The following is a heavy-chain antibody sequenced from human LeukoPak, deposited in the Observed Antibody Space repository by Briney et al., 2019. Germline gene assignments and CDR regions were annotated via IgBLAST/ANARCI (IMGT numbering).Heavy chain of an antibody. D-gene: IGHD5-24*01. V-gene: IGHV1-69*05. Sequence: SVKVSCKASGGTFSSYAINWVRQAPGQGLEWMGGIIPIYGTANFAQKFQGRVTITTDESTSTGYMELSSLRYEDTAVYYCARPQMATGSLAENAFDIWGQGTMVTVSS. CDR3: ARPQMATGSLAENAFDI. J-gene: IGHJ3*02. CDR2: IIPIYGTA. CDR1: GGTFSSYA.